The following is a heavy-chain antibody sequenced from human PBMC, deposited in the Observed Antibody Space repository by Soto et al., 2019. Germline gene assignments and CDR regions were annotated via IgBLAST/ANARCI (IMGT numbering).Heavy chain of an antibody. CDR3: ARLYCSASSCYSVGAFDI. CDR1: GFTFGSYG. D-gene: IGHD2-15*01. J-gene: IGHJ3*02. CDR2: IWFDGSDK. Sequence: GGSLRLSCAASGFTFGSYGMHLVRQAPGEGLEWVALIWFDGSDKYYTESVKGRFTISRDNSKSTLYLQMNSLRAEDTAVYYCARLYCSASSCYSVGAFDIRGQGTMVTVSS. V-gene: IGHV3-33*01.